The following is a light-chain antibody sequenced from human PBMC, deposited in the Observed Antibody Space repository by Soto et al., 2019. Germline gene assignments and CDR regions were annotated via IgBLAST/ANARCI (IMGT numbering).Light chain of an antibody. CDR2: GAS. Sequence: EIVLTQSPGAMSLSPGERATLSCRASQNVSSSYLAWYQKKPGQAPRLLIYGASSRATGIPDRFSGSGSGTDFTLTINRLEPEDCAVYYCQQYGSSLTWTFGQGTKVDIK. CDR1: QNVSSSY. J-gene: IGKJ1*01. CDR3: QQYGSSLTWT. V-gene: IGKV3-20*01.